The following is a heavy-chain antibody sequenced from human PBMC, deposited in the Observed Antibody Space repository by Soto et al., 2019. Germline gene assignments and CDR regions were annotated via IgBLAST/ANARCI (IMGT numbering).Heavy chain of an antibody. V-gene: IGHV1-69*13. J-gene: IGHJ6*02. CDR1: GGTFSSYA. CDR2: IIPIFGTA. CDR3: ASRPGAAASLRRTPMDV. Sequence: GASVKVSCKASGGTFSSYAISWVRQAPGQGLEWMGGIIPIFGTANYAQKFRGRVTITADESTSTAYMELSSLRSEDTAVYYCASRPGAAASLRRTPMDVWGQGTTVTVSS. D-gene: IGHD6-13*01.